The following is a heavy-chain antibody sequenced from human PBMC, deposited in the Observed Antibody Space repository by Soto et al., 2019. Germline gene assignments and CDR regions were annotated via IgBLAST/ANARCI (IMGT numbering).Heavy chain of an antibody. J-gene: IGHJ6*04. CDR3: ARDDVLCDGGRCYGIPLDV. Sequence: EVQLVESGGGLVQPGGSLRLSCAASGFTVSSKYMTWVRQAPGKGLEWVSLIQSGGTTYYADSVKGRFTISRDTSENTLHVQMDSLRVEDTAVYYWARDDVLCDGGRCYGIPLDVGGKGTTVTVSS. D-gene: IGHD2-15*01. V-gene: IGHV3-66*01. CDR2: IQSGGTT. CDR1: GFTVSSKY.